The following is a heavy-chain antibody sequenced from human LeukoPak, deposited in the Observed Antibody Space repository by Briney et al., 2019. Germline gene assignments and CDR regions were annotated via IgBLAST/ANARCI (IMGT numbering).Heavy chain of an antibody. J-gene: IGHJ6*02. Sequence: GGSLRLSCTASGFSFSGHWMHWARQLPGKGLVWVSRISPTGSTTSYADSVKGRFTISRDNSKNTLYLQMNSLRAEDTAVYYCARDGYYDSSGYYIHYYYYYGMDVWGQGTTVTVSS. V-gene: IGHV3-74*01. CDR3: ARDGYYDSSGYYIHYYYYYGMDV. CDR1: GFSFSGHW. D-gene: IGHD3-22*01. CDR2: ISPTGSTT.